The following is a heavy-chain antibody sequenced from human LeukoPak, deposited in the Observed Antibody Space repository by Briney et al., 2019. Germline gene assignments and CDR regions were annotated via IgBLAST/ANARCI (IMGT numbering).Heavy chain of an antibody. D-gene: IGHD1-26*01. V-gene: IGHV1-69*13. CDR1: GGTFSSYA. CDR3: ARSGVGATLIFDY. Sequence: SVKVSCKASGGTFSSYAISWVRQAPGQGLEWMGGIIPIFGTANYAQKFQGRVTITADESTSTAYMELSSLRSEDTAVYYCARSGVGATLIFDYWGQGTLVTVSS. CDR2: IIPIFGTA. J-gene: IGHJ4*02.